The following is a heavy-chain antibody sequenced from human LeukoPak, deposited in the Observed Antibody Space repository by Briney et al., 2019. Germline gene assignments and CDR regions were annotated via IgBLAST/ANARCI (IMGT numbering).Heavy chain of an antibody. CDR3: ARDGVGATTAGGAFDI. D-gene: IGHD1-26*01. J-gene: IGHJ3*02. Sequence: GGSLRLSCAASGFTFSSYEMNWVRQAPGKGLEWVSYISSSGSTIYYADSVKGRFTISRDNAKNSLYLQMNSLRAEDTAVYYCARDGVGATTAGGAFDIWGQGTMVTVSS. CDR1: GFTFSSYE. V-gene: IGHV3-48*03. CDR2: ISSSGSTI.